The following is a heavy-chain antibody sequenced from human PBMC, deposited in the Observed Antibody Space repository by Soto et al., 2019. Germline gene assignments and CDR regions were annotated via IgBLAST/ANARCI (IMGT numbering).Heavy chain of an antibody. Sequence: GGSLRLSCAASGFTFNTYTMNWVRQAPGKGLEWVSSISDSSTYIYYADSLKGRFTISRDNAKNSLYLQMNSLRAEDTAVYYCARLGAGYCVSISCYPSPTMGYGMDVWDQGTTVTVSS. CDR2: ISDSSTYI. J-gene: IGHJ6*02. D-gene: IGHD2-2*01. CDR3: ARLGAGYCVSISCYPSPTMGYGMDV. CDR1: GFTFNTYT. V-gene: IGHV3-21*01.